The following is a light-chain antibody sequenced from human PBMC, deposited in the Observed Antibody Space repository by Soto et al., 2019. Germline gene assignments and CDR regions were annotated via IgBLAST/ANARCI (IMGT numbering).Light chain of an antibody. J-gene: IGKJ5*01. V-gene: IGKV3-20*01. CDR2: GAS. CDR1: QSVTSSY. Sequence: IVLTQSPGTLSLSPGERATLSCRASQSVTSSYLAWYQQKPGQAPRLLIYGASSRATGIPDRFSGSGSGTDFSLTINRLEPEDFAVYYCQQYGRSITFGQGTRLEN. CDR3: QQYGRSIT.